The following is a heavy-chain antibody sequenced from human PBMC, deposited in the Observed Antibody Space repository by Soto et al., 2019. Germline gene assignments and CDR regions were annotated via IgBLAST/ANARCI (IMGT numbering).Heavy chain of an antibody. Sequence: SVKGSFTASGGTFSSYAISWLRQAPGQGLEGMGGLIPIFGTANYAQKFQGRVTITADESTGTAYMELSSLRSEDTAVYYCASSYGSGSYYRGMTYYYYGMDVWGQGTTVTVSS. CDR2: LIPIFGTA. J-gene: IGHJ6*02. D-gene: IGHD3-10*01. CDR3: ASSYGSGSYYRGMTYYYYGMDV. CDR1: GGTFSSYA. V-gene: IGHV1-69*13.